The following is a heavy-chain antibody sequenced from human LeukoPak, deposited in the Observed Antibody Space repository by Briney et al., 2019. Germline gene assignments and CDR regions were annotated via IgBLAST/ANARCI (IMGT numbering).Heavy chain of an antibody. CDR1: GFTVSSNY. Sequence: GSLRLSCAASGFTVSSNYMSWVRQPPGKGLEWIGTIYYSGSTYYSPSLKSRVSISVDTSKNQFSLRLSSVTAADTAVYYCARRKSLVNAFDIWGQGTMATVSS. CDR3: ARRKSLVNAFDI. J-gene: IGHJ3*02. D-gene: IGHD1-26*01. V-gene: IGHV4-39*01. CDR2: IYYSGST.